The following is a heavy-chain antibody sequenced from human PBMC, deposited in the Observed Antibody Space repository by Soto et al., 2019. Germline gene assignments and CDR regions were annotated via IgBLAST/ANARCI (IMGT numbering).Heavy chain of an antibody. Sequence: GGSLRLSCAASGFTFSSYAMSWVRQAPGKGLEWVSAISGSGGSTYYADSVKGRFTISRDNSKNTLYLQMNSLRAEDTAVYYCAKDGVSTVTTFHWFDPWGQGTLVTVSS. CDR2: ISGSGGST. D-gene: IGHD4-4*01. CDR3: AKDGVSTVTTFHWFDP. CDR1: GFTFSSYA. J-gene: IGHJ5*02. V-gene: IGHV3-23*01.